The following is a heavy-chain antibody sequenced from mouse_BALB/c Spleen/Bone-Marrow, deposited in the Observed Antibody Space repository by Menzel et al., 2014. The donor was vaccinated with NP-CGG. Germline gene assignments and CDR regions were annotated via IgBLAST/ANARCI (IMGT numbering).Heavy chain of an antibody. D-gene: IGHD1-1*01. CDR2: INPSNGRT. CDR3: ARIICGSSYIIDF. V-gene: IGHV1S81*02. CDR1: GYTFTSYW. Sequence: QVQLQQPGAELVKPGASVKLSCRASGYTFTSYWMHWVKQRPGQGLEWIGEINPSNGRTNYNEKFKSMATLTVDKSSSTAYMQLSRLTSEDSAVFYCARIICGSSYIIDFWGQGTSVTVSS. J-gene: IGHJ4*01.